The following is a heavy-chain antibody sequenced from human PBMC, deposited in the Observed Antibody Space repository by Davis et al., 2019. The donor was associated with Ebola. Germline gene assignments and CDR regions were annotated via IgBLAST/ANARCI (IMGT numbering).Heavy chain of an antibody. D-gene: IGHD1-1*01. J-gene: IGHJ4*02. CDR2: ISAYNGNT. CDR1: GYTFTSYG. V-gene: IGHV1-18*01. Sequence: ASVKVSCKASGYTFTSYGISWVRQAPGQGLEWMGWISAYNGNTNYAQKLQGRVTMTRDTSTSTVYMELTTLRSEDTAMYYCASPAGTTEHWFDYWGQGTQVTVSS. CDR3: ASPAGTTEHWFDY.